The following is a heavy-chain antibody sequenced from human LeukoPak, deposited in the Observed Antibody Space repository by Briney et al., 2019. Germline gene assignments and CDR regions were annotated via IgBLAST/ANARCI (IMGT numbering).Heavy chain of an antibody. J-gene: IGHJ4*02. CDR2: ITGDGSRT. Sequence: HPGGSLRLSCAASGFTFSSYWMHWVRQAPGKGLVWVSRITGDGSRTSYADSVKGRFTISRDNAKNTLFLQINSLRAEDTAVYYCARDRSYSVDYWGRGTLVTVSS. V-gene: IGHV3-74*01. CDR1: GFTFSSYW. CDR3: ARDRSYSVDY. D-gene: IGHD3-10*01.